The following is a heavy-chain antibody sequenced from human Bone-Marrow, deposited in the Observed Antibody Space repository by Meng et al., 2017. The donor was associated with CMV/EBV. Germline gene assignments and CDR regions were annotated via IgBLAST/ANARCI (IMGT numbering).Heavy chain of an antibody. Sequence: GESLKISCAASGFTFSNYAMHWVRQAPWRGLECVSTISDDGGRTYYADSVKGRFTISRDNSKNTLYLQMGSLRAEDMAVYYCARGRGGATTRYFNFWDQGPLVTVPQ. J-gene: IGHJ4*02. V-gene: IGHV3-64*02. CDR1: GFTFSNYA. CDR2: ISDDGGRT. D-gene: IGHD1-26*01. CDR3: ARGRGGATTRYFNF.